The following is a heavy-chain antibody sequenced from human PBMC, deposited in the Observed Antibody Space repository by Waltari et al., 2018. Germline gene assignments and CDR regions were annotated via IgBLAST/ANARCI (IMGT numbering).Heavy chain of an antibody. V-gene: IGHV3-74*01. J-gene: IGHJ4*02. CDR3: ARKGGRGYTYGPFYFDS. D-gene: IGHD5-18*01. CDR1: GFTFSDYW. Sequence: EVQLLAAGGDLVQPGGSLRLSCAASGFTFSDYWMHGVRQAPGKGLVWVARINGDGYGITYSDSVQGRFTISRDNTKNTVYLQLNSLRADDTAVYYCARKGGRGYTYGPFYFDSWGRGTLVTVSS. CDR2: INGDGYGI.